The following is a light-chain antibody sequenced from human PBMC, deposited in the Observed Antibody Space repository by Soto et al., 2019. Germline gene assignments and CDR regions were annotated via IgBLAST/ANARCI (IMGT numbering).Light chain of an antibody. V-gene: IGLV2-14*01. J-gene: IGLJ1*01. CDR1: SNDVGGYNY. CDR3: CSYRNSSTYV. Sequence: QSALTQPASVSGSPGQSITISCTGTSNDVGGYNYVSWYQQHPGKAPKVMIYEVSNRPSGVSNRFSGSKSVNTASLTISGLQGDDEADYYCCSYRNSSTYVFGTGTKLNVL. CDR2: EVS.